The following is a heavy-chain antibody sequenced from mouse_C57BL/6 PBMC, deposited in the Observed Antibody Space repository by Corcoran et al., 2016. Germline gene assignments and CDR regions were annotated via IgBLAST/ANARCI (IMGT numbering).Heavy chain of an antibody. CDR1: GYSITSGYY. CDR3: ARAFYGSGFAH. CDR2: ISYDGSN. V-gene: IGHV3-6*01. Sequence: DVQLQESGPGLVKPSQSLSLTCSVTGYSITSGYYWNWIRQFPGNKLEWMGYISYDGSNNYNPSLKNRISITRDTSKNQFFLKLNSVTTEDTATYYCARAFYGSGFAHWGQGTLVTVSA. J-gene: IGHJ3*01. D-gene: IGHD1-1*01.